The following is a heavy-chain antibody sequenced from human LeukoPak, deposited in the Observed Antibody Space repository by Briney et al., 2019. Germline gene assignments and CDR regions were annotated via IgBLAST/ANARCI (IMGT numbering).Heavy chain of an antibody. CDR1: GFTFSSYG. V-gene: IGHV3-23*01. CDR3: TTEGYSYGYHSFDY. J-gene: IGHJ4*02. D-gene: IGHD5-18*01. CDR2: ISGSGGNV. Sequence: QTGGSLRLSCAASGFTFSSYGMSWVRQAPGKGLEWVSSISGSGGNVYYAGSVRGRFTISRDNSKNTVYLQMNSLQTEDTAVYYCTTEGYSYGYHSFDYWSQGTLVTVSS.